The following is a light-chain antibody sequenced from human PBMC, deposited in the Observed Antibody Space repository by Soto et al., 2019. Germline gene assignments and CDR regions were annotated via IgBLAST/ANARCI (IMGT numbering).Light chain of an antibody. Sequence: DIVMTQSPDSLAVSLGERATINCKSSQSVLYSSNNKNYLAWYQQKPGQPPKLLIYWASTRDSGVPGRFSGSGSGTDFTLTISSLQAEDVAVYYCQQYYSVPVTFGGGTKVEI. CDR3: QQYYSVPVT. V-gene: IGKV4-1*01. J-gene: IGKJ4*01. CDR1: QSVLYSSNNKNY. CDR2: WAS.